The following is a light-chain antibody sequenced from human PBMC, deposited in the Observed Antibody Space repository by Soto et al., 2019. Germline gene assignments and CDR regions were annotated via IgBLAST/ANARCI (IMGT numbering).Light chain of an antibody. V-gene: IGLV4-69*02. CDR1: SGYNNYA. CDR3: QSWGTGNRV. CDR2: VNSDGSH. J-gene: IGLJ3*02. Sequence: QLVLTQPPSASASLGASVNLTCILSSGYNNYAIAWHQQQPGRGPRSLMKVNSDGSHNKGDGIPDRFSGSSTGAERHLTISGLQSEDEAVYFCQSWGTGNRVFGGGTKLTVL.